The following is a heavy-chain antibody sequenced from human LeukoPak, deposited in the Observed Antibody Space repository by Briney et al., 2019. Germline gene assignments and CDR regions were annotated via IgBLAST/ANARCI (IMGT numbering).Heavy chain of an antibody. CDR1: GGSISSYY. Sequence: PSETLSLTCTVSGGSISSYYWSWIRQPPGKGLEWIGYIYYSGGTNYNPSLKSRVTISVDTSKNQFSLKLSSVTAADTAVYYCARGLSYDSSGYYYHNYYYYYYMDVWGKGTTVTISS. D-gene: IGHD3-22*01. CDR2: IYYSGGT. CDR3: ARGLSYDSSGYYYHNYYYYYYMDV. J-gene: IGHJ6*03. V-gene: IGHV4-59*01.